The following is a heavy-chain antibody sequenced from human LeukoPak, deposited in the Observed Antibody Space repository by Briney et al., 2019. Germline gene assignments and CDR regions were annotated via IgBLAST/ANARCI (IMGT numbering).Heavy chain of an antibody. CDR1: GFTFESFE. J-gene: IGHJ3*02. Sequence: GGSLRLSCAASGFTFESFEMNWVRQAPGKGLEWVSSISSSSSYIYYADSVKGRFTISRDNAKNSLYLQMNSLRAEDTAVYYCAKVPSYYDSSGGNAFDIWGQGTMVTVSS. CDR3: AKVPSYYDSSGGNAFDI. V-gene: IGHV3-21*01. D-gene: IGHD3-22*01. CDR2: ISSSSSYI.